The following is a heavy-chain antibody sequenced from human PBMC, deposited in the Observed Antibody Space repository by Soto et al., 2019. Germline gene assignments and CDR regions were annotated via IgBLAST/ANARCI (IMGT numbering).Heavy chain of an antibody. CDR1: GFTFSSYA. J-gene: IGHJ3*02. CDR2: ISGSGGST. D-gene: IGHD6-13*01. Sequence: GGSLGLSCAASGFTFSSYAMSWVRQAPGKGLEWVSAISGSGGSTYYADSVKGRFTISRDNSKNMLYLQMNSLRAEDTAVYYCAKAYSSSWPPDAFDIWGQGTMVTVSS. V-gene: IGHV3-23*01. CDR3: AKAYSSSWPPDAFDI.